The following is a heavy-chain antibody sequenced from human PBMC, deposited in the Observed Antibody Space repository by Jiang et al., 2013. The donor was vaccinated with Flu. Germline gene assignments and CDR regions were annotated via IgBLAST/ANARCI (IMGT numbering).Heavy chain of an antibody. CDR2: IYYMGGT. J-gene: IGHJ4*02. D-gene: IGHD3-22*01. V-gene: IGHV4-39*07. CDR3: AKSPYYYDSSGPFDY. CDR1: GGSISSSSYY. Sequence: GGSISSSSYYWGWIRQPPGKGLEWIGSIYYMGGTYYNPSLKSRVTISVDTSKNQFSLKLSSVTAADTAVYYCAKSPYYYDSSGPFDYWGQGTLVTVSS.